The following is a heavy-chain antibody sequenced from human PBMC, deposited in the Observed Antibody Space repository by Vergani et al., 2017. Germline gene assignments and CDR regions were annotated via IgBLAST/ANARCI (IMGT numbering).Heavy chain of an antibody. J-gene: IGHJ3*02. CDR2: IKQDGSEK. CDR1: RFTFSSYW. V-gene: IGHV3-7*03. D-gene: IGHD6-19*01. CDR3: ANTGIAVAGRDAFDI. Sequence: EVQLVESGGGLVQPGGSLRLSCAASRFTFSSYWMSWVRQAPGKGLEWVANIKQDGSEKYYVDSVKGRFTISRDNAKNSLYLQMNSLRAEDTAVYYCANTGIAVAGRDAFDIWGQGTMVTVSS.